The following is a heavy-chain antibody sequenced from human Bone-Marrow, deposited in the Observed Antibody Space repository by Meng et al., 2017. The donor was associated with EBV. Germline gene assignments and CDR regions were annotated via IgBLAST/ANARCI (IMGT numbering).Heavy chain of an antibody. J-gene: IGHJ4*02. CDR3: AHIIAARPFDY. Sequence: TLTASRPAPVTPTQTLTLYCTFTGFSLSTRRVEVGWIRQPPGKALEWLAIIYCDDDKRYSPSLKSRLTITKDTSKNQVVLTMTNMDPVDAATYYCAHIIAARPFDYWGQGTLVTVSS. CDR2: IYCDDDK. CDR1: GFSLSTRRVE. D-gene: IGHD6-6*01. V-gene: IGHV2-5*02.